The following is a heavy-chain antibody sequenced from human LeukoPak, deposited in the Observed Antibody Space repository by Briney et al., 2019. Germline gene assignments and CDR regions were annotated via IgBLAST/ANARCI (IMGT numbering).Heavy chain of an antibody. Sequence: GGSLRLSCAASGFTFSSYGMSWVRQAPGKGLEWVSAISGSGGSTYYADSVKGRFTISRDNSKNMLYLQMNSLRAEDTAVYYCAKESSSGWYGDYWGQGTLVTVSS. D-gene: IGHD6-19*01. J-gene: IGHJ4*02. CDR3: AKESSSGWYGDY. V-gene: IGHV3-23*01. CDR1: GFTFSSYG. CDR2: ISGSGGST.